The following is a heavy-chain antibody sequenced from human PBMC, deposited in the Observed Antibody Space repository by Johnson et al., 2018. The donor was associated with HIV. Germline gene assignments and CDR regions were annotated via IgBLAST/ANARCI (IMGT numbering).Heavy chain of an antibody. CDR3: AKVDRRGGAFDI. CDR1: GFSFDDYA. V-gene: IGHV3-30-3*01. CDR2: ISYDGSNK. Sequence: QMLLVESGGGLVQPGRSLRLSCATSGFSFDDYAMHWVRQAPGKGLEWVAVISYDGSNKYYADSVKGRFTISRDNSKNTLYLQMNSLRAEDTAVYYLAKVDRRGGAFDIWGQGTMVTVSS. J-gene: IGHJ3*02. D-gene: IGHD3-10*01.